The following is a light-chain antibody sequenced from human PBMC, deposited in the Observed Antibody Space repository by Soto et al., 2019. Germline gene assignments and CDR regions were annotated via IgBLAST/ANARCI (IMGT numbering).Light chain of an antibody. CDR2: LTS. CDR1: QSVNIH. V-gene: IGKV3-11*01. CDR3: HQRQIWPRT. Sequence: EIVITHSPATLAVSPREGAALSARASQSVNIHLAWYQQKPGQAPRLLIYLTSNRAAGIPARFSGSGSETDFTLTISDVEPEDFAVYYCHQRQIWPRTSGQGAMVDIK. J-gene: IGKJ1*01.